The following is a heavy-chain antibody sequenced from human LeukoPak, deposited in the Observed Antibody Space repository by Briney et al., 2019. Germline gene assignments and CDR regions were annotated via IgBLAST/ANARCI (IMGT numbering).Heavy chain of an antibody. D-gene: IGHD6-19*01. J-gene: IGHJ4*02. CDR1: GYTFTSYA. CDR2: INPSGGST. Sequence: ASVKVSCTTSGYTFTSYAMNWVRQAPGQGLEWMGLINPSGGSTSYAQKFQGRVTMTRDTSTSTVYMELSSLRSEDTAVYYCARDWSLKGRAVAGEYWGQGTLVTVSS. V-gene: IGHV1-46*01. CDR3: ARDWSLKGRAVAGEY.